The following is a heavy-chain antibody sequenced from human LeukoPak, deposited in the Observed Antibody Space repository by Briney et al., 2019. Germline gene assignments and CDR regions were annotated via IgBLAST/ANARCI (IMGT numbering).Heavy chain of an antibody. Sequence: PGGSLRLSCAASGFTFSSYAMHWVRQAPGKGLEWVANIKQDGSEKYYVDSVKGRFTISRDNAKNSLYLQMNSLRAEDTAVYYCAREVPWDLSGSPGMDVWGKGTTVTVSS. D-gene: IGHD1-26*01. CDR2: IKQDGSEK. V-gene: IGHV3-7*01. CDR3: AREVPWDLSGSPGMDV. CDR1: GFTFSSYA. J-gene: IGHJ6*03.